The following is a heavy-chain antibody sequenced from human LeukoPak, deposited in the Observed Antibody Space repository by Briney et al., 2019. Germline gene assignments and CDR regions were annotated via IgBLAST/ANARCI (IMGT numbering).Heavy chain of an antibody. V-gene: IGHV4-39*02. Sequence: SETLSLTCAVSGGSISSRNYYWGWIRQPPGKSLEWIGSVYSSGSTYYNPSLKSRVTISVDTSKNHFSLKLSSVTAADTAVYYCARMQAANTYNHFDYWGQGTLVTVSS. CDR2: VYSSGST. J-gene: IGHJ4*02. D-gene: IGHD3-16*01. CDR1: GGSISSRNYY. CDR3: ARMQAANTYNHFDY.